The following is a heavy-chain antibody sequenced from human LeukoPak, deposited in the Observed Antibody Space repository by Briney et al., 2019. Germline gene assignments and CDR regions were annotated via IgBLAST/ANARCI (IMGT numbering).Heavy chain of an antibody. CDR2: ISGSGST. CDR1: GFTFSSYA. V-gene: IGHV3-23*01. CDR3: AKDSLYDSSGYHDAFDI. Sequence: QPGGSLRLSCAASGFTFSSYAMSWVRQAPGKGLEWVSAISGSGSTYYADSVKGRFTISRDNSKNTLYLQMNGLRAEDTAVYYCAKDSLYDSSGYHDAFDIWGQGTMVTVSS. D-gene: IGHD3-22*01. J-gene: IGHJ3*02.